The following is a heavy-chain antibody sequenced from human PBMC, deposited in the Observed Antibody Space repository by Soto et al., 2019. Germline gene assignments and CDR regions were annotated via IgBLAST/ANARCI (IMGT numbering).Heavy chain of an antibody. D-gene: IGHD2-2*01. CDR3: ARRNCSSTSCYYSYNWFDP. Sequence: SETLSLTCTVSGGSISSSSYCWGWIRQPPGKGLEWIGSIYYSGSTYYNPSLKSRVTISVDTSKNQFSLKLSSVTAADTAVYYCARRNCSSTSCYYSYNWFDPWGQGTLVTVSS. J-gene: IGHJ5*02. CDR2: IYYSGST. V-gene: IGHV4-39*01. CDR1: GGSISSSSYC.